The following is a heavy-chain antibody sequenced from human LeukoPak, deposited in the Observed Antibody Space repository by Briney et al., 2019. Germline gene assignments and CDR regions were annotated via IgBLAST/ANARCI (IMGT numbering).Heavy chain of an antibody. CDR3: ARDDSAD. D-gene: IGHD2-21*01. J-gene: IGHJ4*02. CDR2: ISGYNDNP. Sequence: ASVNVSCKASGYTFTNFGISWVRQAPGQGLEWMGWISGYNDNPNYAQKLQGRVTLTTDTSTSTAYMELRSLRYDDTAVYYCARDDSADWGQGPLVTVSS. V-gene: IGHV1-18*01. CDR1: GYTFTNFG.